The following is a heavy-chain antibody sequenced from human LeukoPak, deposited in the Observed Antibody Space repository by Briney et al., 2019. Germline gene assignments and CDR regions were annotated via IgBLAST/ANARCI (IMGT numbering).Heavy chain of an antibody. CDR1: GFTFSSYA. CDR3: AKGGYYPTYFDY. D-gene: IGHD3-22*01. V-gene: IGHV3-23*01. Sequence: QPGGSLRLSCVASGFTFSSYAISWVRQAPGKGLEWVSAISGSGGSTYYADSVKGRFTISRDNSKNTLYLQMNSLRAEDTAVYYCAKGGYYPTYFDYWGQGTLVTVSS. CDR2: ISGSGGST. J-gene: IGHJ4*02.